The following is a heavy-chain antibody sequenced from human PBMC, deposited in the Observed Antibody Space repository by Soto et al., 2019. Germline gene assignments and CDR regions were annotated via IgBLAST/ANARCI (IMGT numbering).Heavy chain of an antibody. CDR3: AKDGRVVVVPAVDY. D-gene: IGHD2-2*01. CDR2: ISGSGGST. V-gene: IGHV3-23*01. CDR1: GFTFSSYA. J-gene: IGHJ4*02. Sequence: GGSLRLSCAASGFTFSSYAMSWVRQAPGKGLEWVSAISGSGGSTYYADSVKGRFTISRDNSKNTLYLQMNSLRAEDTAVYYCAKDGRVVVVPAVDYWGQGTLVTVSS.